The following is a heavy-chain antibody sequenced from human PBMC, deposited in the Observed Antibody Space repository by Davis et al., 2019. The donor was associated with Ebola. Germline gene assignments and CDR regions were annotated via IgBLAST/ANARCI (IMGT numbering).Heavy chain of an antibody. V-gene: IGHV3-23*01. Sequence: GESLKTPCAAPGSTFSRTDMNWFRQAPGGGPEWVSNLIFGGSATYYADSVKGRFTISRDNSKNILYLQMDSLRIEETAQYYCACDTNWESGSWGQGTLVSVSS. CDR1: GSTFSRTD. J-gene: IGHJ5*02. D-gene: IGHD1-1*01. CDR2: LIFGGSAT. CDR3: ACDTNWESGS.